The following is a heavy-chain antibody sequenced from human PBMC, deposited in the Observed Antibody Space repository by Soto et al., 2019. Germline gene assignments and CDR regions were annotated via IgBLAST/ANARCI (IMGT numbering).Heavy chain of an antibody. V-gene: IGHV4-30-2*01. CDR3: ARGGGYGGNSDDFDI. D-gene: IGHD4-17*01. J-gene: IGHJ3*02. Sequence: SETLSLTCAVYGGSISSGGYSWSWIRQPPGKGLEWIGYIYHSGSTCYNPSLKSRVTISVDRSKNQFSLKLSSVTAADTAVFYCARGGGYGGNSDDFDIWGQGTMVT. CDR2: IYHSGST. CDR1: GGSISSGGYS.